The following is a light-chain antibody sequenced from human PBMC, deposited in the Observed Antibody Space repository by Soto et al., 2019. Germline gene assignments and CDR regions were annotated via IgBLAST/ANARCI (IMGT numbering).Light chain of an antibody. Sequence: DIQMTQSPSTLSASVGDRVTITCRASQNIRSWLAGYQQKPGKAPELLIYSASGLESGVPSRFSGSGSGTDFTLTISSLQPDDFATYYCQVYDGNSGITFGGGTKVEIK. CDR2: SAS. V-gene: IGKV1-5*03. CDR3: QVYDGNSGIT. J-gene: IGKJ4*01. CDR1: QNIRSW.